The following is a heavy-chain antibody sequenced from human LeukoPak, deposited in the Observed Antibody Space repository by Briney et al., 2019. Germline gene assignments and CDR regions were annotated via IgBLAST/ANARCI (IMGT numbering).Heavy chain of an antibody. D-gene: IGHD3-10*01. V-gene: IGHV3-74*01. Sequence: GGSLRLSCAASRFPFANTWMHWVRQAPGKGLVWVSLINNDGSSTNYADSVKGRFTISRDNAKNTLHLQMNSLRAEDTAVYFCVIGGTYGSGSWGQGTLVTVSS. CDR2: INNDGSST. CDR1: RFPFANTW. J-gene: IGHJ4*02. CDR3: VIGGTYGSGS.